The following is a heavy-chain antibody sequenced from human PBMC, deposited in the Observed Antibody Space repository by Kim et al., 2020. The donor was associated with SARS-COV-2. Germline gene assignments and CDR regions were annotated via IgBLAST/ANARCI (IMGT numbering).Heavy chain of an antibody. D-gene: IGHD5-12*01. CDR2: ISGSGGST. CDR3: ARDRGYSGYDFFVDYYYMDV. Sequence: GGSLRLSCAASGFTFSSYAMSWVRQAPGKGLEWVSAISGSGGSTYYADSVKGRFTISRDNSKNTLYLQMNSLRAEDTAVYYCARDRGYSGYDFFVDYYYMDVWGKGTTVTVSS. CDR1: GFTFSSYA. V-gene: IGHV3-23*01. J-gene: IGHJ6*03.